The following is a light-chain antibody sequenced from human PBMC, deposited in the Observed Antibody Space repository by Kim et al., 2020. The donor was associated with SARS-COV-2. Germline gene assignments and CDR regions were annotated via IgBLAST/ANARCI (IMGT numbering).Light chain of an antibody. CDR3: QAWDSSTNYV. CDR1: KLGDKY. J-gene: IGLJ1*01. CDR2: QDS. V-gene: IGLV3-1*01. Sequence: SPGQTATITCSGDKLGDKYASWYQQKPGQSPVLVIYQDSKRPSGIPERFSGSNSGNTATLTISGTQAMDEADYYCQAWDSSTNYVFGTGTKVTVL.